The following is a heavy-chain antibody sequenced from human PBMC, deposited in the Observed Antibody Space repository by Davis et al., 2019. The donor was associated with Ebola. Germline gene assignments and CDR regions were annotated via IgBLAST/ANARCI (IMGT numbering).Heavy chain of an antibody. CDR1: GFTFSSYW. D-gene: IGHD5-12*01. Sequence: GGSLRLSCAASGFTFSSYWMSWVRQAPGKGLEWVANIKQDGSEKYYVDSVKGRFTISRDNAKNSLYLQMNSLRAEDTAVYYCARSHYRGYSGYDPPDYWGQGTLVTVSS. CDR2: IKQDGSEK. CDR3: ARSHYRGYSGYDPPDY. J-gene: IGHJ4*02. V-gene: IGHV3-7*01.